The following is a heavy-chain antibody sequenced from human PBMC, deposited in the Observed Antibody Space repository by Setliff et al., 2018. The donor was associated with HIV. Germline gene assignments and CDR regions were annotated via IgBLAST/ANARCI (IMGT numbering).Heavy chain of an antibody. Sequence: SETLSLTCTVSGGSLSRTSYYWGWIRQPPGKGLEWLGTIYFTGSAYYNPSLKSRVTISVDTSKNQFSLKLSSVTAADTAVYYCARFDGSRVPAADYYFDYWGQGTLVTVSS. CDR1: GGSLSRTSYY. J-gene: IGHJ4*02. V-gene: IGHV4-39*01. D-gene: IGHD2-2*01. CDR3: ARFDGSRVPAADYYFDY. CDR2: IYFTGSA.